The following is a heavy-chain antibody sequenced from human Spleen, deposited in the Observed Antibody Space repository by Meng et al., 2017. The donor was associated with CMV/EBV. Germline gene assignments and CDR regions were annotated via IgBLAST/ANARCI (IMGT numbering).Heavy chain of an antibody. CDR3: ASWPPEVGYWYFDY. Sequence: SETLSLTCAVYGGSFSGYYWSWIRQPPGKGLEWIGESDHSGSTSYNPSLKSRVTISVDTSKNQFSLKLSSVTAADTAVYYCASWPPEVGYWYFDYWGQGTLVTVSS. D-gene: IGHD1-26*01. V-gene: IGHV4-34*01. J-gene: IGHJ4*02. CDR1: GGSFSGYY. CDR2: SDHSGST.